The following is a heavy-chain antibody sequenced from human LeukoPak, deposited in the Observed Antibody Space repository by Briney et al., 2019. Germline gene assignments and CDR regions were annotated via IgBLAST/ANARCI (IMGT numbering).Heavy chain of an antibody. CDR3: ASGTSRGLYFDY. D-gene: IGHD3-10*01. V-gene: IGHV4-61*01. CDR2: IFYSGST. J-gene: IGHJ4*02. Sequence: MPSETLSLTCTVSGASVSSGSYYWSWLPPPPGKGLEWIGYIFYSGSTDYNPSLKSRVTMSVDTTKNQFSLKLSSVTAADTAVYYCASGTSRGLYFDYWGQGTLVTVSS. CDR1: GASVSSGSYY.